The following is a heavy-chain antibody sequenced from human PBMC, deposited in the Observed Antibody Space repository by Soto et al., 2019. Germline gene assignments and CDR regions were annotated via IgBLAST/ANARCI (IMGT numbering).Heavy chain of an antibody. CDR1: GFTFSDYY. CDR2: ISGNGVNT. V-gene: IGHV3-64*01. J-gene: IGHJ4*02. Sequence: VQLVESGGDLVQPGGSLRLSCAASGFTFSDYYISWVRQAPGSGPEFVSSISGNGVNTYFGNSVKDRFTISRDNSKNTVYLQMGSLRAVDAAVYYCASGNSAHWFWGQGTLVTVSS. D-gene: IGHD3-9*01. CDR3: ASGNSAHWF.